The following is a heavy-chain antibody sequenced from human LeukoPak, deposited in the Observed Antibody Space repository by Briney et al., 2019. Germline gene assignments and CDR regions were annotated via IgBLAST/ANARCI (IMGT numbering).Heavy chain of an antibody. V-gene: IGHV3-9*01. CDR2: ISWNSGTI. CDR3: ARGGYSSSWYPPPWFDP. Sequence: GGSLRLSCAAAGFTFEDYAMHWVRQAPGKGLEWVSGISWNSGTIGYADSVKGRFTISRDNAKNSLYLQMNSLRAEDTAVYYCARGGYSSSWYPPPWFDPWGQGTLVTVSS. D-gene: IGHD6-13*01. J-gene: IGHJ5*02. CDR1: GFTFEDYA.